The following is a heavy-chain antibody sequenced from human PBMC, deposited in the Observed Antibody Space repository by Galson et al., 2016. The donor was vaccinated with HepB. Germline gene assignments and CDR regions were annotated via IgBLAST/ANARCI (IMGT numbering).Heavy chain of an antibody. J-gene: IGHJ6*03. CDR3: ARDREGVEPATSLGLGYYYFYCMDV. CDR2: IYSGGNT. Sequence: SLRLSCAASGFTFSSFAMSWVRQAPGKGLEWVSLIYSGGNTYYTDSVKGRFTISRDNSKNTLYLQMNRLRAEDTAVYFCARDREGVEPATSLGLGYYYFYCMDVWGKGTTVTVAS. CDR1: GFTFSSFA. V-gene: IGHV3-53*01. D-gene: IGHD5-24*01.